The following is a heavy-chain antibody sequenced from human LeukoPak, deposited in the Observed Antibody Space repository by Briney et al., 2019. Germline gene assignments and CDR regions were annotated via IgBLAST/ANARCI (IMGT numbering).Heavy chain of an antibody. CDR1: GDSVSSPSHH. D-gene: IGHD1-1*01. CDR3: TREFTSTSGD. V-gene: IGHV4-39*02. Sequence: PSETQSLTCTVSGDSVSSPSHHWAWIRQPPGRGLEWIASIYYTGNTYYNPSLKSRLSISIDASKNYFSLKLSSVAAADTAVYFCTREFTSTSGDWGQGTLVTVSS. J-gene: IGHJ4*02. CDR2: IYYTGNT.